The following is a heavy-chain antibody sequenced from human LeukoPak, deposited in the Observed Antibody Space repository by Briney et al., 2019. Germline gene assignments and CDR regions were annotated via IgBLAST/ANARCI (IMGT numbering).Heavy chain of an antibody. CDR1: GFSFSGQW. V-gene: IGHV3-7*01. D-gene: IGHD4-11*01. J-gene: IGHJ4*02. Sequence: GGSLRLSCGGSGFSFSGQWMNWVRQAPGQGLEWVANIKYDGIKKYYVASVRGRFTISRDDAKNSLSLQMNNMRAEDTAVYYCAFNNNFKYWGQGTQVTVSS. CDR2: IKYDGIKK. CDR3: AFNNNFKY.